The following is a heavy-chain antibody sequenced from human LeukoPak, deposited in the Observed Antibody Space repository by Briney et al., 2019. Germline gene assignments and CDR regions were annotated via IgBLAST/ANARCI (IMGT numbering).Heavy chain of an antibody. V-gene: IGHV4-4*07. J-gene: IGHJ5*02. CDR2: IYSSGST. CDR1: GGSISSYF. CDR3: ARDRGFYDTSGYYSNWFDP. Sequence: SETLSLTCTVSGGSISSYFWSWIRQPAGKGLEWIGRIYSSGSTTSNPSLKSRVTMSVDTSKSQVSLKLSSVTAADTAVYYCARDRGFYDTSGYYSNWFDPWGQGTLVTVSS. D-gene: IGHD3-22*01.